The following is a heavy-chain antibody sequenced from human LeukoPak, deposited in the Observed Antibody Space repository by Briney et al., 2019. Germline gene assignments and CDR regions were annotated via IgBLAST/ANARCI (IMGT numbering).Heavy chain of an antibody. CDR2: IHDSGTA. Sequence: SETLSLTCTVSRSSISNHYWSWIRQPPGKGLEWIGNIHDSGTANYSPSLKSRVTISVDTSKNNFSLKLTSVTAADTAIYYCAKGKQQLAYDSFDIWGQGTMVTVSS. CDR3: AKGKQQLAYDSFDI. D-gene: IGHD6-13*01. CDR1: RSSISNHY. V-gene: IGHV4-59*11. J-gene: IGHJ3*02.